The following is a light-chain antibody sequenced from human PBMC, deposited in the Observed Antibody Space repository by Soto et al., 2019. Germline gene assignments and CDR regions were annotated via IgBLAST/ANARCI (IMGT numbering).Light chain of an antibody. CDR2: DAS. J-gene: IGKJ2*01. V-gene: IGKV3-11*01. Sequence: EIVLTQSPATLSLSPGERATLSCRASQSVSSYLAWYQQKPGQAPRLLIYDASNRATGIPARFSGSGSGTDFTHTISSLEPEDFAFYYCQQRSNWPPMYTFGQGTKLEIK. CDR1: QSVSSY. CDR3: QQRSNWPPMYT.